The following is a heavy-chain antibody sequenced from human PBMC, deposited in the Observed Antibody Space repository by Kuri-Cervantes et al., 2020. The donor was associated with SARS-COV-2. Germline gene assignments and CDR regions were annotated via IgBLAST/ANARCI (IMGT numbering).Heavy chain of an antibody. CDR2: INHSGST. D-gene: IGHD6-13*01. CDR1: GGSFSGYY. J-gene: IGHJ3*02. V-gene: IGHV4-34*01. Sequence: SETLSLTCAVYGGSFSGYYWSWIRQPPGKGLEWIGEINHSGSTNYNPSLKSRVTISVDTSKNQFSLKLSSVTAADTAVYYCARDHGSFRITAAGIGAFDIWGQGTMVTVSS. CDR3: ARDHGSFRITAAGIGAFDI.